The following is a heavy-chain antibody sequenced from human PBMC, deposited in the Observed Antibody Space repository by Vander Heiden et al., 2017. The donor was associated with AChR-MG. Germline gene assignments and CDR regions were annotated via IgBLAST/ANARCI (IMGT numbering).Heavy chain of an antibody. Sequence: QVQLQQWGAGLLKPSETLSLTCAVYGGSFSGYYWSWIRQPPGKGLEWIGEINHSGSTNYNPSLKSRVTISVDTSKNQFSLKLSSVTAADTAVYYCARRATGYYDFWSGYATIDYWCQGTLVTVSS. CDR3: ARRATGYYDFWSGYATIDY. CDR1: GGSFSGYY. V-gene: IGHV4-34*01. CDR2: INHSGST. J-gene: IGHJ4*02. D-gene: IGHD3-3*01.